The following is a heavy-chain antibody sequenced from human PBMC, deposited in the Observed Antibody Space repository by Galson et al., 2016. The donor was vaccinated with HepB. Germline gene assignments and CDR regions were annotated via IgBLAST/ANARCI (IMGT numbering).Heavy chain of an antibody. CDR2: ISGAGTA. Sequence: SLRLSCAASGFPFSSYAMSWVRQAPGKGLAWVSTISGAGTASCAYSVKGRFTISRDNSKNTLDLQMDSLRVEDTALYFCFRVPRYYADYSSGVGDCWGQGTLLTVSS. CDR3: FRVPRYYADYSSGVGDC. J-gene: IGHJ4*02. V-gene: IGHV3-23*01. D-gene: IGHD4-17*01. CDR1: GFPFSSYA.